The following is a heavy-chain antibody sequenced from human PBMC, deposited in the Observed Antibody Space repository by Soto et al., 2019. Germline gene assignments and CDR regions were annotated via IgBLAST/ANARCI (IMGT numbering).Heavy chain of an antibody. CDR1: GGSISSGGYY. Sequence: PSETLSLTCTVSGGSISSGGYYWSWIRQHPGKGLEWIGYIYYSGSTYYNPSLKSRVTISVDTSKNQFSLKLSSVTAADTAVYYCARQAAAPGIDLWFDPWGQGTLVTVSS. V-gene: IGHV4-31*03. D-gene: IGHD6-13*01. CDR2: IYYSGST. CDR3: ARQAAAPGIDLWFDP. J-gene: IGHJ5*02.